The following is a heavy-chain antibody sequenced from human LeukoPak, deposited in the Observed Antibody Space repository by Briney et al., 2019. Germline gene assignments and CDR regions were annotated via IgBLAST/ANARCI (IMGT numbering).Heavy chain of an antibody. J-gene: IGHJ4*02. Sequence: ASVKVSCKASGYALTSYDINWVRQAPGQGLEWMGWMNPNSGNTGYAQKFQGRVTMTRNTSISTAYMELNSLRSEDKAVYHCARGLGSVSVLWGQGTPVTVSS. D-gene: IGHD3-10*01. CDR1: GYALTSYD. CDR2: MNPNSGNT. V-gene: IGHV1-8*01. CDR3: ARGLGSVSVL.